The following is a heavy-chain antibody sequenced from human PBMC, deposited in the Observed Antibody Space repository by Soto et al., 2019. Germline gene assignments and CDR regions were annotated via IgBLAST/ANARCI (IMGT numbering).Heavy chain of an antibody. CDR2: ISTFNGDT. Sequence: ASVKVSCKASGYTFTRSGISWVRQAPGQGLEWMGWISTFNGDTNYAQTFQGRVTMTTDTSTSTVHMEVRSLRSDDTAVYYCAREGVAPYYYYGMDVWGQGTPVTVSS. J-gene: IGHJ6*02. CDR1: GYTFTRSG. CDR3: AREGVAPYYYYGMDV. D-gene: IGHD5-12*01. V-gene: IGHV1-18*01.